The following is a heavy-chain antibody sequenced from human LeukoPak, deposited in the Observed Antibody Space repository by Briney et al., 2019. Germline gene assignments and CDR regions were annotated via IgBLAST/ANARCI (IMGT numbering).Heavy chain of an antibody. Sequence: GGSLRLSCAASGFTFSSFAMIWVRQPPGKGLEWVSSISSSSSYIYYADSVKGRFTISRDNAKNSLYLQMNSLRAEDTAVYYCAREKGLDTAMVNDYYMDVWGKGTTVTISS. CDR2: ISSSSSYI. CDR3: AREKGLDTAMVNDYYMDV. CDR1: GFTFSSFA. D-gene: IGHD5-18*01. V-gene: IGHV3-21*01. J-gene: IGHJ6*03.